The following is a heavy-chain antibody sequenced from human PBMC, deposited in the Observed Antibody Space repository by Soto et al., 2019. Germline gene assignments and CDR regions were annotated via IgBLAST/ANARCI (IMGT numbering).Heavy chain of an antibody. D-gene: IGHD2-2*01. CDR2: MNPNSGNT. Sequence: ASVKVSCKASGYTFTSYDINWVRQATGQGLEWMGWMNPNSGNTGYAQKFQGRVTMTRNTSISTAYMELSSLRSEDTAVYYCGRGYCSSTSCYSRYYYYMDVWGKGTTVTVSS. CDR1: GYTFTSYD. J-gene: IGHJ6*03. V-gene: IGHV1-8*01. CDR3: GRGYCSSTSCYSRYYYYMDV.